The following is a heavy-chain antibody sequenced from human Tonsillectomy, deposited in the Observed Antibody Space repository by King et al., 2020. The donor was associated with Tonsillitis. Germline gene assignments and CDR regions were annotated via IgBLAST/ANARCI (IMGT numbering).Heavy chain of an antibody. Sequence: VQLVESGGGVVQPGRSLRLSCSASGFTFSSYGLHWVRQAPGKGLEWVSLIWSEGSNKYYADSVKGRFTISRDNSKNTVDLQMNSLRAEDTAVYYCAKERSGSSSFYYYYYMDVWGKGTTVTVSS. CDR2: IWSEGSNK. D-gene: IGHD6-6*01. CDR3: AKERSGSSSFYYYYYMDV. CDR1: GFTFSSYG. V-gene: IGHV3-33*06. J-gene: IGHJ6*03.